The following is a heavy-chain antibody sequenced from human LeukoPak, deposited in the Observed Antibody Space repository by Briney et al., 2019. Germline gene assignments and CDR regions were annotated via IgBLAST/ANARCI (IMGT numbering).Heavy chain of an antibody. Sequence: GASVKVSCKASGGTFSSYAISWVRQAPGQGLEWMGGIIPIFGTANYAQKFQGRVTITADKSTSTAYMELSSLRSEDTAVYYCAKGGPAAGTPFYYYMDVWGKGTTVTVSS. CDR3: AKGGPAAGTPFYYYMDV. CDR1: GGTFSSYA. V-gene: IGHV1-69*06. J-gene: IGHJ6*03. CDR2: IIPIFGTA. D-gene: IGHD6-13*01.